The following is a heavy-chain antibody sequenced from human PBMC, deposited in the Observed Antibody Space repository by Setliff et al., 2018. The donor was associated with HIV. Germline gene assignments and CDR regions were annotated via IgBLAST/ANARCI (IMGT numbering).Heavy chain of an antibody. J-gene: IGHJ6*02. Sequence: SETLSLTCAVYGGSLTNYYWSWFRQSPGKGLEWIGEISDSATTDYNPSLKSRVIISLDTPKKQFSLKLNSVTAADTAVYYCARGSTCISGGCLTYYYYYYGLDAWGQGTTVTVSS. V-gene: IGHV4-34*01. CDR3: ARGSTCISGGCLTYYYYYYGLDA. CDR2: ISDSATT. CDR1: GGSLTNYY. D-gene: IGHD2-15*01.